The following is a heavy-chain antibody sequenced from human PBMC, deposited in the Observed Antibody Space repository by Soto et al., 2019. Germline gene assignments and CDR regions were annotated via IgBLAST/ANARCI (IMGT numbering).Heavy chain of an antibody. CDR3: ARGITMVRGVIFYYYGMDV. CDR1: GYTFTSYG. J-gene: IGHJ6*02. V-gene: IGHV1-18*04. CDR2: ISAYNGNT. D-gene: IGHD3-10*01. Sequence: ASVKVSCKASGYTFTSYGISWVRQAPGQGLEWMGWISAYNGNTNYAQKLQGRVTMTTDTSTSTAYMELRSLRSDDTAVYYCARGITMVRGVIFYYYGMDVWGQGTTVTVSS.